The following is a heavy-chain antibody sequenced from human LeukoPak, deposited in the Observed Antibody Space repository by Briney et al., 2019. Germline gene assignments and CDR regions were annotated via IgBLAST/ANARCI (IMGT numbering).Heavy chain of an antibody. CDR1: GFTFSSYW. Sequence: PGGSLRLSCAASGFTFSSYWMHWVRQAPGKGLVWVSRINSDGSSTSYADSVKGRFTISRDNSKNTLYLQMNSLRAEDTAVYYCAKDRYDYVWGSSTRYYFDYWGQGTLVTVSS. V-gene: IGHV3-74*01. D-gene: IGHD3-16*01. CDR3: AKDRYDYVWGSSTRYYFDY. J-gene: IGHJ4*02. CDR2: INSDGSST.